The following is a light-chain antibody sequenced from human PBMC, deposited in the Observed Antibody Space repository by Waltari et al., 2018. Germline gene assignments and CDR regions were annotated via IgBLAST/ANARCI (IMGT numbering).Light chain of an antibody. CDR3: QQYYNTPQT. CDR1: QSVLHSSNNKNY. J-gene: IGKJ1*01. CDR2: WAS. V-gene: IGKV4-1*01. Sequence: DIVMTKSPDSLAVSLGERATINCKSSQSVLHSSNNKNYLAWYQQKPGQPPKLLIYWASTRESGVPDRFSGSGSGTAFTLTISSLQSEDVAVYYCQQYYNTPQTFGQGTKVEIK.